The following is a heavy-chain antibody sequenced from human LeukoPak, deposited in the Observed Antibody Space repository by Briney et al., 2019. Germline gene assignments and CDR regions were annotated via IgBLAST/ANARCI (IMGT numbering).Heavy chain of an antibody. V-gene: IGHV3-66*01. J-gene: IGHJ4*02. CDR2: ISSAGTT. Sequence: QPGGSLRLSCAASGFTVSSSYMSWVRQAPGEGLGRVSIISSAGTTYYTDSVKGRFTISRDNSKNTVYLQWNSLRDADTAVYYCARDLEAANTYYFDYWGQGTMVTVSS. D-gene: IGHD1-1*01. CDR1: GFTVSSSY. CDR3: ARDLEAANTYYFDY.